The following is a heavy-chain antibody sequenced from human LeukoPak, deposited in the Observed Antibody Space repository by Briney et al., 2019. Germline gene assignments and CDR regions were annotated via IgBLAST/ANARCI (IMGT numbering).Heavy chain of an antibody. CDR3: SRESGAFSPFGY. CDR1: GGSISSTNW. J-gene: IGHJ4*02. D-gene: IGHD1-26*01. V-gene: IGHV4-4*02. CDR2: ISLSGLT. Sequence: SETLSLTCGVSGGSISSTNWWSWVRQPPGQGLEWIGEISLSGLTNYNPSLKSRVTMSLDKSKNHLSLNLTSVTAADTAVYYCSRESGAFSPFGYWGQGTLVTVPS.